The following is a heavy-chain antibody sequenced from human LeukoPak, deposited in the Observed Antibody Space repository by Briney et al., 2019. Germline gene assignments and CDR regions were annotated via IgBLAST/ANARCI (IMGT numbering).Heavy chain of an antibody. D-gene: IGHD3-22*01. CDR2: IWYDGSNK. J-gene: IGHJ1*01. CDR3: ARAYYYDSSGYPSGYFQH. CDR1: GFTFSSYG. Sequence: QPGGSLRLSCAASGFTFSSYGMHRVRQAPGKGLEWVAAIWYDGSNKYYADSVKGRFTISRDNSKNTLYLQMNSLRAEDTAVYYCARAYYYDSSGYPSGYFQHWGQGTLVTVSS. V-gene: IGHV3-33*01.